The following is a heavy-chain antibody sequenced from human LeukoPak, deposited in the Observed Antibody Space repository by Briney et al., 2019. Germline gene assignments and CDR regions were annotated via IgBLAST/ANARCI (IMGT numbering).Heavy chain of an antibody. CDR1: GFTLSSYT. D-gene: IGHD2-15*01. CDR3: AKDVVGYRSTFYRDAFDI. CDR2: ISGSGGST. V-gene: IGHV3-23*01. Sequence: PGGSLRLSCAASGFTLSSYTMSWVRQAPGKGLEWVSGISGSGGSTYYADSVKGRFTISRDNAKNSLYLQMNSLRPEDTALYYCAKDVVGYRSTFYRDAFDIWGQGTMVIVSS. J-gene: IGHJ3*02.